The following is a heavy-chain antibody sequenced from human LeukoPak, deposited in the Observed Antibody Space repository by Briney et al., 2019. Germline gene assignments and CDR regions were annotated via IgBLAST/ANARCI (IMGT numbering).Heavy chain of an antibody. D-gene: IGHD6-19*01. CDR1: GFTFSTFG. CDR3: ARLMFIAVGNWYFDL. CDR2: ISSGSYI. J-gene: IGHJ2*01. V-gene: IGHV3-21*01. Sequence: GGSPRLSCAASGFTFSTFGMIWVRQAPGKGLEWVSSISSGSYIYYADAVKARFTISRDNARNSLYLQMNSLRADDTAVYYCARLMFIAVGNWYFDLWGRGTLVTVSS.